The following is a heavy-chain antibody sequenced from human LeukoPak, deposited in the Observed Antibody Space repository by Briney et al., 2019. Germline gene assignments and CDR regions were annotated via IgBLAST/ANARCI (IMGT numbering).Heavy chain of an antibody. D-gene: IGHD6-19*01. J-gene: IGHJ4*02. V-gene: IGHV4-39*01. CDR1: GVSISSSSYY. CDR3: ARRWGIYSSGWYWDY. Sequence: SETLSLTCTVSGVSISSSSYYWGWLRHPPGNGLEWIGSIYYSGSTYYNPSLKRRVTISVDTSKNQFSLKLSSVTAADTAVYYCARRWGIYSSGWYWDYWGQGTLVTVSS. CDR2: IYYSGST.